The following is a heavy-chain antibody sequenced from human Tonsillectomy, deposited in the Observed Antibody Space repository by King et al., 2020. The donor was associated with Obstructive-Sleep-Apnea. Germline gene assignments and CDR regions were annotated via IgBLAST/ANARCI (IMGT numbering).Heavy chain of an antibody. V-gene: IGHV3-21*01. CDR1: GFTFSGYN. D-gene: IGHD2-2*03. Sequence: VQLVESGGGLVKPGGSLRLSCAASGFTFSGYNMNWVRQAPGKGLEWVSSISSSRSSIYYADSVKGRFTISRDNGKNSLYLQMNSLRAEDTAVYYCARVDLIVRPGAVGDYGMDVWGQGATVAVSS. CDR3: ARVDLIVRPGAVGDYGMDV. J-gene: IGHJ6*02. CDR2: ISSSRSSI.